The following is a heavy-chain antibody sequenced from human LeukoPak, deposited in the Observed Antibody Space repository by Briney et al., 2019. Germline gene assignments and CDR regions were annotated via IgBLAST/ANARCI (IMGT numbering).Heavy chain of an antibody. CDR3: ARAPDEDSPFDL. V-gene: IGHV3-48*03. J-gene: IGHJ3*01. Sequence: GGSLRLSCAVSGFTFRSFEMNWDRQGPGKGLEWVAFISSSGSTMYFADSVKGRFTISRDNAKNSMYLQMNSLRAEDTAVYYCARAPDEDSPFDLWGQGTMVTVSS. CDR2: ISSSGSTM. CDR1: GFTFRSFE.